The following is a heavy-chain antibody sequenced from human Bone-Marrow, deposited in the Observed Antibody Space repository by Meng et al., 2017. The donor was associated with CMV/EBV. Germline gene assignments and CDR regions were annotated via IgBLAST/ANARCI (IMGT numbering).Heavy chain of an antibody. D-gene: IGHD2-2*01. CDR1: GGSISSSSYY. V-gene: IGHV4-39*07. CDR2: IYYSGST. J-gene: IGHJ5*01. Sequence: GSLRLSCTVSGGSISSSSYYWGWIRQPPGKGLEWIGSIYYSGSTYYNPSLKSRVTISVDTSKNQFSLKLSSVTAADTAVYYCASLHGYCSSTSCYPPWGQGTMVTVSS. CDR3: ASLHGYCSSTSCYPP.